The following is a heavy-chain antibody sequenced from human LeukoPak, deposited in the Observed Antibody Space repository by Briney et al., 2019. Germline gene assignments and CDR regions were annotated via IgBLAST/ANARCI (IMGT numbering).Heavy chain of an antibody. CDR2: IWYDGSNK. CDR3: ARFPYYYDSSGYDYFQH. CDR1: GFTFSNYG. D-gene: IGHD3-22*01. V-gene: IGHV3-33*08. J-gene: IGHJ1*01. Sequence: PGGSLRLSCTASGFTFSNYGMHWVRQAPGKGLEWVAVIWYDGSNKYYADSVKGRFTISRDNSKNTLYLQMNSLRAEDTAVYYCARFPYYYDSSGYDYFQHWGQGTLVTVSS.